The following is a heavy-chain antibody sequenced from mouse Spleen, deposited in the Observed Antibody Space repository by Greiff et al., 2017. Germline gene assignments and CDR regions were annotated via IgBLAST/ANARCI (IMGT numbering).Heavy chain of an antibody. J-gene: IGHJ2*01. V-gene: IGHV1-52*01. D-gene: IGHD2-1*01. CDR2: IDPSDSET. CDR1: GYTFTSYW. Sequence: QVQLKQPGAELVRPGSSVKLSCKASGYTFTSYWMHWVKQRPIQGLEWIGNIDPSDSETHYNQKFKDKATLTVDKSSSTAYMQLSSLTSEDSAVYYCARWRGNYYFDYWGQGTTLTVSS. CDR3: ARWRGNYYFDY.